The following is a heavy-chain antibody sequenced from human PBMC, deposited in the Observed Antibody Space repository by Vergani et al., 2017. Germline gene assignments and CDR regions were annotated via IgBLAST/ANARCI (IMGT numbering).Heavy chain of an antibody. D-gene: IGHD4-17*01. CDR2: IKQDGSEK. J-gene: IGHJ3*02. Sequence: EVQLVESGGGLVQPGGSLRLSCAASGFMFSNYWMNWVRQAPGKGLEWVANIKQDGSEKNYVDSVRGRFTISRANTKNSLYLQMNSLRAEDTAVYHCAGPSAAGDYDALDIWGQGTMVTVSS. CDR1: GFMFSNYW. CDR3: AGPSAAGDYDALDI. V-gene: IGHV3-7*01.